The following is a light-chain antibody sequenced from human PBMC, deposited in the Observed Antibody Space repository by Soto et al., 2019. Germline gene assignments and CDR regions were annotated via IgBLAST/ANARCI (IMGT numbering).Light chain of an antibody. CDR2: DVS. J-gene: IGLJ1*01. V-gene: IGLV2-14*01. Sequence: QSALTQPASVSGSPGQSITISCTGTSSDVGGYNYVSWYQQHPGKAPKLMIYDVSNRPSGVSNRFSGSKSGNTASLTISGIQAEDEADYYCSSYTSSSTILYVFGTGTKVTVL. CDR1: SSDVGGYNY. CDR3: SSYTSSSTILYV.